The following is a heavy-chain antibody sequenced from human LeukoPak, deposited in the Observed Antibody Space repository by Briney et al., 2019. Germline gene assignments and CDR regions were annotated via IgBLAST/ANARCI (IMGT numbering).Heavy chain of an antibody. CDR2: ISSSSSYI. D-gene: IGHD5-24*01. CDR1: GFTFSSYI. V-gene: IGHV3-21*01. CDR3: AKWVDGYKIFDY. J-gene: IGHJ4*02. Sequence: GGSLRLSCAASGFTFSSYIMNWVRQAPGKGLEWVSSISSSSSYIYYADSVKGRFAISRDNAKNSLYLQMNSLRAEDTAVYYRAKWVDGYKIFDYWGQGTLVTVSS.